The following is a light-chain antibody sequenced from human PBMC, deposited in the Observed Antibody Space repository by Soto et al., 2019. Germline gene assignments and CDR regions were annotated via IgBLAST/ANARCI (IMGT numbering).Light chain of an antibody. J-gene: IGKJ4*01. Sequence: EIVMTQSPATLSVSPGERATLSCRASQSISNNLAWYQQKLGQAPRLLIYGASPRTTGITARFSGSGSGTEFTLAISSMQYEDFAVYYCQHYSNWHQNTFGGGTKVEIK. CDR2: GAS. CDR1: QSISNN. CDR3: QHYSNWHQNT. V-gene: IGKV3-15*01.